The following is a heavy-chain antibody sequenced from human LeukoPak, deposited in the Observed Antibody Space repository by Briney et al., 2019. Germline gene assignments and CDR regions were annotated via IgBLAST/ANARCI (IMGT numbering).Heavy chain of an antibody. CDR3: ARARSIFGVVIYFDY. Sequence: SVKVSCKASGGTFSSYAISWVRQAPGQGLEWMGGIIPIFGTANYAQKFQGRVTITTDESTSTAYMELSSLRSEDTAVYYCARARSIFGVVIYFDYWGQGTLVTVSS. J-gene: IGHJ4*02. V-gene: IGHV1-69*05. CDR2: IIPIFGTA. CDR1: GGTFSSYA. D-gene: IGHD3-3*01.